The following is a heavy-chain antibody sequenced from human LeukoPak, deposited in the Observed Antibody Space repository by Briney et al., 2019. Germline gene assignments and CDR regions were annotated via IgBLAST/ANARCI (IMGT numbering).Heavy chain of an antibody. V-gene: IGHV4-4*07. CDR2: IYSSGST. D-gene: IGHD6-19*01. J-gene: IGHJ4*02. CDR1: GGSTTDYF. CDR3: ARAAHSGQSSRYFDS. Sequence: SETLSLTCTVSGGSTTDYFWSWIRQPAGKGLEWIGRIYSSGSTNYNASLKSRVTMSVGTSKNQFSLKLSSVTAADTAVYYCARAAHSGQSSRYFDSWGQGILVTVSS.